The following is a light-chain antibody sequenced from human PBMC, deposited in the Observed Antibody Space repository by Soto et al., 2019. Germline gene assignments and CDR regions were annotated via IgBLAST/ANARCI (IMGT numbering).Light chain of an antibody. CDR3: SSYTNTGTLVV. CDR2: EVA. CDR1: GSDIGTYNF. Sequence: QSALTHHASVSGSHGQSITISCSGSGSDIGTYNFVSWYQHHPGRAPKLIISEVANRPSGVSDRFSGSKSGSLASLTISGLQADDEAVYYCSSYTNTGTLVVFGVGTQLTVL. V-gene: IGLV2-14*01. J-gene: IGLJ3*02.